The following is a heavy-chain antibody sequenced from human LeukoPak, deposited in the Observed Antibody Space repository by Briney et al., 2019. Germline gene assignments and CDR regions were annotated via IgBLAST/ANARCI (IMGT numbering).Heavy chain of an antibody. V-gene: IGHV3-30*02. Sequence: GGSLRLSCAPSGFVFSKNGMHWVRQAPGKGLEWVAFIRHDESNKYYAGSVKGRFTISRDNSKNTLSLQMNSLRPDDTAVYYCAKFSYGDYVAWGQGTLVIVSS. CDR3: AKFSYGDYVA. CDR2: IRHDESNK. J-gene: IGHJ5*02. CDR1: GFVFSKNG. D-gene: IGHD4-17*01.